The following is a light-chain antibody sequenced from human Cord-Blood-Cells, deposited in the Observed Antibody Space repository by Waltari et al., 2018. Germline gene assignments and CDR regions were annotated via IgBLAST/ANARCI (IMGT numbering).Light chain of an antibody. Sequence: QSALTQPASVSGSPGQXIXXPCXGTSSDVGGYNYVSWYQQHPGKAPKLMIYDVSNRPSGVSNRFSGSKSGNTASLTISGLQAEDEADYYCSSYTSSSTLVFGGGTKLTVL. CDR2: DVS. J-gene: IGLJ3*02. V-gene: IGLV2-14*03. CDR3: SSYTSSSTLV. CDR1: SSDVGGYNY.